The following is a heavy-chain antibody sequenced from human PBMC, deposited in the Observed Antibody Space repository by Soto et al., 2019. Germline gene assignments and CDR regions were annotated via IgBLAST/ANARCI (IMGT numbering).Heavy chain of an antibody. CDR2: VSYDGSIE. D-gene: IGHD3-16*01. CDR1: GFTFSSYA. J-gene: IGHJ5*02. Sequence: EHLVESGGGVVQPGRSLRLSCTGSGFTFSSYAMHWVRLAPGKGLEWVAVVSYDGSIENYADSVRGRFTISRDNSKNTVFLQMNSLRVEDTAVYYCAKDLYYYDFSLDDSWDQGTLVTVSS. V-gene: IGHV3-30*04. CDR3: AKDLYYYDFSLDDS.